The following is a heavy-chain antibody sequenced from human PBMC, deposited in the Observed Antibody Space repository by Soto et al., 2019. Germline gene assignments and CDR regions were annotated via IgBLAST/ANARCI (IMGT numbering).Heavy chain of an antibody. D-gene: IGHD2-15*01. V-gene: IGHV3-23*01. CDR2: ISGGGSST. J-gene: IGHJ4*02. Sequence: ESGGELVQPGGSLRLSCAASGFTFSSYAMSWVRQAPGKGLEWVSSISGGGSSTDYADSVRGRFTASRDNSKNTLYLQMNSLRAEDTAVYYCAKDVGQVVSGLDHWGLGTLVTVSS. CDR1: GFTFSSYA. CDR3: AKDVGQVVSGLDH.